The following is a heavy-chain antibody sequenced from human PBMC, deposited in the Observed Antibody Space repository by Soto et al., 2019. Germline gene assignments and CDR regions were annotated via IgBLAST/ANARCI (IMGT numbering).Heavy chain of an antibody. CDR1: GGSISSYY. CDR2: IYYSGST. Sequence: SETLSLTCTVSGGSISSYYWSWIRQPPGKGLEWIGYIYYSGSTNYNPSLKSRVTISVDTSKNQFSLKLSSVTAADTAVYYCARVESILWFGELLSPMDVWGQGTTVTVSS. V-gene: IGHV4-59*01. D-gene: IGHD3-10*01. J-gene: IGHJ6*02. CDR3: ARVESILWFGELLSPMDV.